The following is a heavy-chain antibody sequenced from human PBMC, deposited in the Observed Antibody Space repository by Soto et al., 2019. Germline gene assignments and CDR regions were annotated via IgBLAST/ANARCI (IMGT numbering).Heavy chain of an antibody. CDR2: IYSSRSC. CDR3: ARDRIGAAMIAPPRVGMEV. D-gene: IGHD3-22*01. Sequence: SETLSLPCTVSGGSVSSGGYYWNWIRQHPGTGLQLIGYIYSSRSCYYNPSLKCRVAISVDTSKNQFSLKLSSVTAAATAVFDCARDRIGAAMIAPPRVGMEVWGQGTKVIVSS. V-gene: IGHV4-31*03. J-gene: IGHJ6*02. CDR1: GGSVSSGGYY.